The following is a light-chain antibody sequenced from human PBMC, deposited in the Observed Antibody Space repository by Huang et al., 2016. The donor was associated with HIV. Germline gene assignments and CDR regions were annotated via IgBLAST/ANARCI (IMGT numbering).Light chain of an antibody. CDR3: MQALQTPYT. V-gene: IGKV2-28*01. CDR1: QSLFHSNGYDY. Sequence: DIVMTQSPLSLPVTPGEPASISCRSSQSLFHSNGYDYLDWFLQRPGQSPQLLIYLGSNRASGGPDRFTGSGSGTDFTLKISRVEVEDVGIYYCMQALQTPYTFGQGTKLNIK. J-gene: IGKJ2*01. CDR2: LGS.